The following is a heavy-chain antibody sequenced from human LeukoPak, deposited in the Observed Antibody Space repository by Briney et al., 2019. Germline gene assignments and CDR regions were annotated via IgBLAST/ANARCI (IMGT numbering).Heavy chain of an antibody. CDR3: ARVLPGGSGEFDY. CDR1: GYSISSGYY. D-gene: IGHD3-10*01. J-gene: IGHJ4*02. CDR2: IYHSGST. V-gene: IGHV4-38-2*02. Sequence: RPSETLSLTCTVSGYSISSGYYWGWIRQPPGKGLEWIGSIYHSGSTYYNPSLKSRVTISVDTSKNQFSLKLSSVTAADTAVYYCARVLPGGSGEFDYWGQGTLVTVSS.